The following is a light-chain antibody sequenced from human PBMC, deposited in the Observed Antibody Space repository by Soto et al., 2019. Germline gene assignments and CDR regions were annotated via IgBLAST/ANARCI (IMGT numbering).Light chain of an antibody. V-gene: IGKV3-20*01. CDR3: QQYDNSLRT. CDR2: GTF. J-gene: IGKJ1*01. CDR1: QSINSNY. Sequence: ETVLTQSPGTLSLSPGERATLSCRASQSINSNYLAWYQHKPGQSPRVLIYGTFSRATCSPDRFSGSVSGTDFSHNISRVEPEDFAVYYCQQYDNSLRTFGQGTKVEIK.